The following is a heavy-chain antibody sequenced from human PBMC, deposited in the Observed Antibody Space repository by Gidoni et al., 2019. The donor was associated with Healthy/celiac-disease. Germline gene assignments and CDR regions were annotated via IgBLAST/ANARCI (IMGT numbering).Heavy chain of an antibody. CDR3: ARALIIAAIRMEPFDY. CDR1: GFSLRSYS. CDR2: ISSSSIYI. J-gene: IGHJ4*02. V-gene: IGHV3-21*01. D-gene: IGHD6-13*01. Sequence: EVQLVESGGGLVKPGGSLRLSCAASGFSLRSYSMNWDRQAAGKGLEWGSSISSSSIYIYYADSVKGRFTISRDNAKNSLYLQMNSLRAEDTAVYFCARALIIAAIRMEPFDYWGQGTLVTVSS.